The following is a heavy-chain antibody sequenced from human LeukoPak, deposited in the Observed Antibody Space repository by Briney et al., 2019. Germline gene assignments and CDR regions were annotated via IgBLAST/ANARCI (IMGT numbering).Heavy chain of an antibody. CDR3: AKTTPYEILTGSGMDV. J-gene: IGHJ6*02. D-gene: IGHD3-9*01. CDR1: GFTFSDYD. V-gene: IGHV3-11*01. CDR2: ISSSGSTI. Sequence: GGSLRLSCSASGFTFSDYDMSWIRQAPGKGLEWVSYISSSGSTIYYADSVKGRFTISRDNAKNSLYLQMNSLRAEDTAVFFFAKTTPYEILTGSGMDVWGQGTTVTVSS.